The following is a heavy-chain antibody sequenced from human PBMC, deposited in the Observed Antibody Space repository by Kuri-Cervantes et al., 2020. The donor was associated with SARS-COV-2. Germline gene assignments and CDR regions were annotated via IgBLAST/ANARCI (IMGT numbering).Heavy chain of an antibody. Sequence: KVSCKDSGYSFSNFWIAWVRQKPGKGLGWMGIIYPGDSDTRYSPSFQGQVTISADKSISTSYLQWASLKASDTAMYYCAIPRRDYGSGSRYGGFDYWGQGTLVTVSS. V-gene: IGHV5-51*01. CDR1: GYSFSNFW. D-gene: IGHD3-10*01. J-gene: IGHJ4*02. CDR3: AIPRRDYGSGSRYGGFDY. CDR2: IYPGDSDT.